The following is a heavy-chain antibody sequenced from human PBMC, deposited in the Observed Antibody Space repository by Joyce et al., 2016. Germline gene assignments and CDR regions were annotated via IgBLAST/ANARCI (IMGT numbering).Heavy chain of an antibody. CDR3: AGVFDY. V-gene: IGHV3-74*01. J-gene: IGHJ4*02. CDR2: IKDDGIST. Sequence: EVQLVESGGGLVQPGGSLRLSCVVSGSTFNNLWIHWVRQAPGKGRGWVSGIKDDGISTFYADSVKGRFTIARDDAKNTVYLQMNSLRAEDTALYYCAGVFDYWGQGTLVTVSS. CDR1: GSTFNNLW.